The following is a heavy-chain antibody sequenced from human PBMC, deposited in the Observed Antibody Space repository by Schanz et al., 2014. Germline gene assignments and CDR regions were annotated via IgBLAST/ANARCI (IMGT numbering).Heavy chain of an antibody. CDR2: ITYNGGTI. CDR1: GFGFSSHS. J-gene: IGHJ4*02. Sequence: EVQLVESGGGLIQPGGSLRLSCAASGFGFSSHSFNWVRQAPGKGLEWISYITYNGGTIYYADSVKGRFTISRDNAKNSLYLEMNRLRVEDTAVYYCAASSGWHPSTDYWGQGTLVTVSA. V-gene: IGHV3-48*01. D-gene: IGHD6-19*01. CDR3: AASSGWHPSTDY.